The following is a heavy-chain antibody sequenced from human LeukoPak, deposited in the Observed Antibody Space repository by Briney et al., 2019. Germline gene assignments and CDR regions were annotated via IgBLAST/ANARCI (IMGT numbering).Heavy chain of an antibody. J-gene: IGHJ4*02. CDR1: GFTFSSYA. CDR2: IKQDGSEK. D-gene: IGHD2-2*01. V-gene: IGHV3-7*01. Sequence: GGSLRLSCAASGFTFSSYAMSWVRQAPGKGLEWVANIKQDGSEKYYVDSVKGRFTISRDNAKNSVFLQMNSLRAEDTAVYYCAKSSDGSTSFDQWGQGTLVTVSS. CDR3: AKSSDGSTSFDQ.